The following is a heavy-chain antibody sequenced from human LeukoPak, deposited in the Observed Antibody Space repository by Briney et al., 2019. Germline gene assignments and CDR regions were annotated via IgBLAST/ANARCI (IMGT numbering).Heavy chain of an antibody. V-gene: IGHV1-8*02. CDR2: MNPNSGNT. D-gene: IGHD3-22*01. CDR1: GYTFTGYY. Sequence: ASVKVSCKASGYTFTGYYMHWVRQATGQVLEWMGWMNPNSGNTGYAQKFQGRVTMTRNTSISTAYMELSSLRSEDTAVYYCARFTYYYDSSQGFDIWGQGTMVTVSS. J-gene: IGHJ3*02. CDR3: ARFTYYYDSSQGFDI.